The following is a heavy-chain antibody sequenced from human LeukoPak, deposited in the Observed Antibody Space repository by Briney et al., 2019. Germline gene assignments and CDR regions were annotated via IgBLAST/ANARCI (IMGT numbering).Heavy chain of an antibody. CDR1: GYSFTSYW. CDR2: IYPGDSYP. J-gene: IGHJ4*02. D-gene: IGHD2-15*01. V-gene: IGHV5-51*01. Sequence: GESLKISCKGSGYSFTSYWIGWVRQMPGKGLEWRGIIYPGDSYPRYSPSFQGQVTISADKSISTAYLQWSSLKASGTAMDYCARRPYCTRGSCTQFDHWPQEPLVTVSS. CDR3: ARRPYCTRGSCTQFDH.